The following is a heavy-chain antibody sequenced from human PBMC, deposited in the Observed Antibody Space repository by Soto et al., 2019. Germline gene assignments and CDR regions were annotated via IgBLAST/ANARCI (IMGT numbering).Heavy chain of an antibody. J-gene: IGHJ4*02. V-gene: IGHV1-8*01. CDR3: ARRAETNGWNGFGADKYYFDF. CDR2: MNPNTGNS. Sequence: GASVKVSCKASGYTFTSYDIYWVRQATGQGLEWMGWMNPNTGNSAYAHKFQGRVTMTSDTSISTAHMELSSLRSEDTAVYYCARRAETNGWNGFGADKYYFDFWGQGTLVTVS. CDR1: GYTFTSYD. D-gene: IGHD1-1*01.